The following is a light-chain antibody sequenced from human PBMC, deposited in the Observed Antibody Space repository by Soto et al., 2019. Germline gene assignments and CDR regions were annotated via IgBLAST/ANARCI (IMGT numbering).Light chain of an antibody. J-gene: IGLJ1*01. CDR1: SSDLGIYNY. Sequence: QSALTQPASVSGSPGQSIAISCSGSSSDLGIYNYVSWYQQHPGKVPKLIIFDVTNRPSGVSNRFSGSKSGNTASLTISGLQAEDEADYYCSSYTTSSTRVFGTGTKVTVL. V-gene: IGLV2-14*03. CDR3: SSYTTSSTRV. CDR2: DVT.